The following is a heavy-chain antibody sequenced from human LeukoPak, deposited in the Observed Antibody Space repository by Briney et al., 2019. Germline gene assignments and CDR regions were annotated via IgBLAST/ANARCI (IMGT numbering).Heavy chain of an antibody. V-gene: IGHV3-33*01. CDR2: IWYDGSNK. D-gene: IGHD3-22*01. CDR3: ARDLVVIRAFDY. CDR1: GFTFSSYG. J-gene: IGHJ4*02. Sequence: GRSLRLSCAASGFTFSSYGMHWVRQAPGKGLEWVAVIWYDGSNKYYADSVKGRFTISRDNSKNTLYLQMNSLRAKDTAVYYCARDLVVIRAFDYWGQGTLVTVSS.